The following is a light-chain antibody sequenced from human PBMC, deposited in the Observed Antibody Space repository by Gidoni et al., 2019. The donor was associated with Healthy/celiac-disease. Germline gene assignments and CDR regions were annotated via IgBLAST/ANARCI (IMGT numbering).Light chain of an antibody. V-gene: IGKV1-39*01. Sequence: DIQMPQSPSSLSASVGDRVTITCRASQSISSYLNWYQQKPGKAPKLLIDAASSLQSGVPSRFSGRGSGTDFTLTSSRLQDEDVATYYYQKSYSTPRTFGQGTKLEIK. CDR2: AAS. CDR3: QKSYSTPRT. CDR1: QSISSY. J-gene: IGKJ2*01.